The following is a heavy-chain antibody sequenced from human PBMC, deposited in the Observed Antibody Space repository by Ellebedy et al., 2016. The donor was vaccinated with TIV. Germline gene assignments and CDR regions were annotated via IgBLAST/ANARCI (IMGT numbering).Heavy chain of an antibody. V-gene: IGHV3-30*18. J-gene: IGHJ4*02. CDR1: GFTFSNYG. D-gene: IGHD3-22*01. CDR2: IPKDGTYK. CDR3: AKEVGDDSSTYYPSY. Sequence: GESLKISCAASGFTFSNYGMHWVRQAPGKGLEWVAVIPKDGTYKYYPDSVKGRFTISRDNSKNTVYLQMNSLRAEDTAVYYCAKEVGDDSSTYYPSYWGQGTLVTVSS.